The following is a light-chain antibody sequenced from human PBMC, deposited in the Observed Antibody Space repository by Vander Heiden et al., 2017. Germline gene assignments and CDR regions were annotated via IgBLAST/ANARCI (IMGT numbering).Light chain of an antibody. CDR2: DAS. Sequence: EIVLTQSPATLSLSTGERATLSCRASQSVSSYLAWYQQKPGQAPRLLIDDASNRATGIPARFSGSGSGTDFTLTISSLEPEDFAVYYCQQRSNWTFGQGTKVEIK. V-gene: IGKV3-11*01. CDR1: QSVSSY. J-gene: IGKJ1*01. CDR3: QQRSNWT.